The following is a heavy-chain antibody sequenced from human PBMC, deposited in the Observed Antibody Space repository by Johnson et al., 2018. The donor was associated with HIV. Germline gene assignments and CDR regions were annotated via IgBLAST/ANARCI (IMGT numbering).Heavy chain of an antibody. V-gene: IGHV3-13*01. D-gene: IGHD3-22*01. Sequence: VQLVESGGGLVQPGGSLRLSCAASGFTFSSYDMHWVRQATGNGLEWVSAIGTAGDTYYPGSVKGRFTISRENAKNSLYLQMNSLRAGDTAVYYCARGAPRITMIDDAFDIWGQGTMVTVSS. CDR3: ARGAPRITMIDDAFDI. J-gene: IGHJ3*02. CDR2: IGTAGDT. CDR1: GFTFSSYD.